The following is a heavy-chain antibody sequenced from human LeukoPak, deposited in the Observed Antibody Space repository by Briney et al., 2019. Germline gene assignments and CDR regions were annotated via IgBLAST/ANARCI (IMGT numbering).Heavy chain of an antibody. CDR1: GGSISSGGYS. V-gene: IGHV4-30-2*01. CDR3: AREDSRDGYYSDY. CDR2: IYHSGST. Sequence: PSETLSLTCAVSGGSISSGGYSWSWIRQPPGKGLEWIGYIYHSGSTYYNPSLKSRVTISVDRSKNQFSLKLSSVTAADTAVYYCAREDSRDGYYSDYWGQGTLVTVSS. J-gene: IGHJ4*02. D-gene: IGHD4-4*01.